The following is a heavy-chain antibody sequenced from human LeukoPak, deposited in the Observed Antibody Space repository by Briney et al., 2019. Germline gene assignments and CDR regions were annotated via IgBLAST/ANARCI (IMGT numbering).Heavy chain of an antibody. CDR3: ARRYYYDSSGYYWALDY. CDR1: GYSFTSYW. Sequence: GESLKISCKGSGYSFTSYWIGWVRQMPGKGLEWMGIIYPGDSDTRYSPSFQGQVTISADKSISTAYLQWSSLKASDTAMYYCARRYYYDSSGYYWALDYWGQGTLLTVSS. V-gene: IGHV5-51*01. CDR2: IYPGDSDT. J-gene: IGHJ4*02. D-gene: IGHD3-22*01.